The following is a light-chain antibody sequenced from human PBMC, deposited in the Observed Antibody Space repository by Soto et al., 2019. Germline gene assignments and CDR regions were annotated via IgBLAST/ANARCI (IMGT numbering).Light chain of an antibody. Sequence: QSVLTQPASVSGSPGQSIAISCTGTNSDIGGYNMVSWYQQHPRKAPKLMIYEVTNRPSGISDRFSASKSGNTASLIISGLQAEDEGDYYCSSYTRAKTYVFVTGTKVTVL. CDR3: SSYTRAKTYV. CDR2: EVT. V-gene: IGLV2-14*01. CDR1: NSDIGGYNM. J-gene: IGLJ1*01.